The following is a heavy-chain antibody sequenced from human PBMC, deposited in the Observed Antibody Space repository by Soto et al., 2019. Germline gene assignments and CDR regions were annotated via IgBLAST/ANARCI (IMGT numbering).Heavy chain of an antibody. D-gene: IGHD2-2*01. J-gene: IGHJ6*02. Sequence: SETLSLTCTVSGGSISSGGYYWSWIRQHPGKGLEWIGYIYYSGSTYYNPSLKSRVTISVDTSKNQFSLKLSSVTAVDTAVSYCATDQNIVVVPAANKKIYYYYGMDVWGQGTTVTVS. CDR3: ATDQNIVVVPAANKKIYYYYGMDV. CDR1: GGSISSGGYY. CDR2: IYYSGST. V-gene: IGHV4-31*03.